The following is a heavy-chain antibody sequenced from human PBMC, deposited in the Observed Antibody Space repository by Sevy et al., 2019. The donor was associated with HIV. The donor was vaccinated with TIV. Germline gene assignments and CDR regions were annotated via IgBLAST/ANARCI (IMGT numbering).Heavy chain of an antibody. D-gene: IGHD6-13*01. CDR1: GGSISSSGYY. CDR2: IYYSGGT. CDR3: ARPGEQQRYFDY. Sequence: SETLSLTCTVSGGSISSSGYYWGWIRQPPGRGLEWIGSIYYSGGTYSNPSLKSRVTISVDSSKNQFSLRLSSVTAADTALYYCARPGEQQRYFDYWGQRTLVTVSS. V-gene: IGHV4-39*01. J-gene: IGHJ4*02.